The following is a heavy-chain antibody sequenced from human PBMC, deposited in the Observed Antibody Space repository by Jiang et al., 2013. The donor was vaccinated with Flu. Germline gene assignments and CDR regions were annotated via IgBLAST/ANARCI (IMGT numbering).Heavy chain of an antibody. CDR2: ISSSSSTI. CDR1: GFTFSSYS. CDR3: ARDFAQNQLTMGDDFDY. D-gene: IGHD4/OR15-4a*01. V-gene: IGHV3-48*01. Sequence: VQLLESGGGLVQPGGSLRLSCAASGFTFSSYSMNWVRQAPGKGLEWVSYISSSSSTIYYADSVKGRFTISRDNAKNSLYLQMNSLRAEDTAVYYCARDFAQNQLTMGDDFDYWGQGTLVTVSS. J-gene: IGHJ4*02.